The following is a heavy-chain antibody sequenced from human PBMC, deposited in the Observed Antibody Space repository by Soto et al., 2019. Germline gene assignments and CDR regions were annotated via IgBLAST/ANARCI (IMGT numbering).Heavy chain of an antibody. D-gene: IGHD3-22*01. CDR3: ATDYYDSSGYPRAFDY. CDR2: IIPIFGTT. J-gene: IGHJ4*02. Sequence: SVKVSCKASGGTFSSYAISWVRQAPGHGLEWMGGIIPIFGTTNYAQKFQGRVTITADDSTSTAYMELSSLRSEDTAVYYCATDYYDSSGYPRAFDYWGQGTMVTVSS. V-gene: IGHV1-69*13. CDR1: GGTFSSYA.